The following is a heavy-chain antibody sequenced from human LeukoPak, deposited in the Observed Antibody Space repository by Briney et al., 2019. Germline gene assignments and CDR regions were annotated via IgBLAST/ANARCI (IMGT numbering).Heavy chain of an antibody. V-gene: IGHV4-59*12. CDR1: GGSISSYY. CDR3: ATSPHDAFDI. CDR2: IYYNGST. J-gene: IGHJ3*02. Sequence: PSETLSLTCTVSGGSISSYYWSWIRQPPGKGLEWIGYIYYNGSTTYNPSLKSRVTMSVDTSKNQFSLKLSSVTAADTAVYYCATSPHDAFDIWGQGTMVTVSS.